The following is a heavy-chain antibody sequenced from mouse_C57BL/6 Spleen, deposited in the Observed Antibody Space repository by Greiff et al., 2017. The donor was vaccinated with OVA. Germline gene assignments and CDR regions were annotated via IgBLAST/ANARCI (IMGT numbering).Heavy chain of an antibody. J-gene: IGHJ4*01. V-gene: IGHV1-61*01. CDR2: IYPSDSET. Sequence: QVQLKQPGAELVRPGSSVKLSCKASGYTFTSYWMDWVKQRPGQGLEWIGNIYPSDSETHYNQKFKDKATLTVDKSSSTAYMQLSSLTSEDSAVYYCARWNYGSSYDYAMDYWGQGTSVTVSS. CDR1: GYTFTSYW. CDR3: ARWNYGSSYDYAMDY. D-gene: IGHD1-1*01.